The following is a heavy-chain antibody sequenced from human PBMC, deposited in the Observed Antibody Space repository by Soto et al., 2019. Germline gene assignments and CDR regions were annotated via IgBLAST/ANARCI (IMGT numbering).Heavy chain of an antibody. CDR3: ARVNGRNYYDSSGPLHAFDI. J-gene: IGHJ3*02. CDR2: ISRSSSYT. D-gene: IGHD3-22*01. V-gene: IGHV3-11*06. Sequence: PGGSLRLSCAASGFTLSDYYMSWIRQAPGKGLEWVSYISRSSSYTNYADSVKGRFTISRDNAKNSLYLQMNSLRAEDTAVYYCARVNGRNYYDSSGPLHAFDIWGQGTMVTVSS. CDR1: GFTLSDYY.